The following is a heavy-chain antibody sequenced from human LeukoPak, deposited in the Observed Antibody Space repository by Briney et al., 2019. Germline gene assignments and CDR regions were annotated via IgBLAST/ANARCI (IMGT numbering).Heavy chain of an antibody. CDR3: ARGWLRDGFSI. D-gene: IGHD5-12*01. Sequence: SQTLSLTCVISGDSVSNNAWNWVRQTPSGGLECLGRTYYNSKWYNEYAESVKSRISMNPDTSKNQFSLQLNSVTPEDTAVYYCARGWLRDGFSIWSQGTMVTVSS. J-gene: IGHJ3*02. V-gene: IGHV6-1*01. CDR2: TYYNSKWYN. CDR1: GDSVSNNA.